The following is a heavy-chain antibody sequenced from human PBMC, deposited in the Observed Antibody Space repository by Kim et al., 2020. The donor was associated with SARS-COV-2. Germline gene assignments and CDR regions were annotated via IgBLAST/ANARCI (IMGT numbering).Heavy chain of an antibody. CDR2: ISSSSSYI. CDR3: ARDLQPRDFWSGYGYYYYGMDV. J-gene: IGHJ6*02. D-gene: IGHD3-3*01. V-gene: IGHV3-21*01. Sequence: GGSLRLSCAASGFTFSSYSMNWVRQAPGKGLEWVSSISSSSSYIYYADSVKGRFTISRDNAKNSLYLQMNSLRAEDTAVYYCARDLQPRDFWSGYGYYYYGMDVWGQGTTVTVSS. CDR1: GFTFSSYS.